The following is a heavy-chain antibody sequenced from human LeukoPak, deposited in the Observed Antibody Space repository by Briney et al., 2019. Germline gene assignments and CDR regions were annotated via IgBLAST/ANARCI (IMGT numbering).Heavy chain of an antibody. D-gene: IGHD6-13*01. CDR2: MNQDGSKK. CDR1: GFTFNNYW. J-gene: IGHJ4*02. Sequence: PGGSLRLSCAASGFTFNNYWLSWVRQAPGKGLEWVANMNQDGSKKYYVDSVKGRFTISRDNAKNSLYLQMNSLRAEDTAVYYCARDGAAATYYDYWGQGTLVTVSS. CDR3: ARDGAAATYYDY. V-gene: IGHV3-7*01.